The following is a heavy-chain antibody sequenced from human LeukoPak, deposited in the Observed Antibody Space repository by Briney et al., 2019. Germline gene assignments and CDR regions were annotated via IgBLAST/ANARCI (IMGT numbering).Heavy chain of an antibody. Sequence: GGSLRLSCVASGFTFSSYWMHWVRQDPRKGLVWVSRINGDGRNINYADSVRGRFTISRDNAKNTLYLQMNTLRVEDTAVYYCARDDGSPTDYWGQGTLVTVSS. J-gene: IGHJ4*02. V-gene: IGHV3-74*01. D-gene: IGHD4-17*01. CDR3: ARDDGSPTDY. CDR2: INGDGRNI. CDR1: GFTFSSYW.